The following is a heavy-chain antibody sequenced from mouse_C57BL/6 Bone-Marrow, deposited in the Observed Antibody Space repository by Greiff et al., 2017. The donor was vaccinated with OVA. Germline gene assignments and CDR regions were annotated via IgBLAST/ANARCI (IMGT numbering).Heavy chain of an antibody. D-gene: IGHD1-1*01. CDR3: ARWGGSSKDWYFDV. J-gene: IGHJ1*03. CDR1: GYTFTDYY. V-gene: IGHV1-26*01. CDR2: INPNNGGT. Sequence: EVQLQQSGPELVKPGASVKISCKASGYTFTDYYMNWVKQSHGKSLEWIGDINPNNGGTSYNQKFKGKATLTVDKSSSTAYMELRSLTSEDSAVYYCARWGGSSKDWYFDVWGTGTTVTVSS.